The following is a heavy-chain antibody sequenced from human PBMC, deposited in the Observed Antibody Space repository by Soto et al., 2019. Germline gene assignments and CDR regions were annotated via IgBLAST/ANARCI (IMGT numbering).Heavy chain of an antibody. D-gene: IGHD3-10*01. CDR1: GGSISSSSFY. J-gene: IGHJ5*02. CDR2: ISYSGST. Sequence: SETLSLTCTVSGGSISSSSFYWGWIRQPPGKGLEWIGSISYSGSTYYNPSLKSRVTMSVDTSKNQFSLKLISVTAADTAVYYCARHGLLWFGELLGGWFDPWGQGTLVT. V-gene: IGHV4-39*01. CDR3: ARHGLLWFGELLGGWFDP.